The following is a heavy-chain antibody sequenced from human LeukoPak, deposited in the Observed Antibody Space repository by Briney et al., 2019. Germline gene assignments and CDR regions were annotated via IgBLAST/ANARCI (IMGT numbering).Heavy chain of an antibody. CDR3: ASLGSRDF. V-gene: IGHV4-61*02. Sequence: SETPSLTCTVSGASISSNNYWWNWIRQPAGKGLEWIGRVYTGSANYNPSLKSRVDISVDTSKNHFSLKLTSVTAADTAVYYCASLGSRDFWGQGTLVTVSS. D-gene: IGHD3-10*01. CDR2: VYTGSA. CDR1: GASISSNNYW. J-gene: IGHJ4*02.